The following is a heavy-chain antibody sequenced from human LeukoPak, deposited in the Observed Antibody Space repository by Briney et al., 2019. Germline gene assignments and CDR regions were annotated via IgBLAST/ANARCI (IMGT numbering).Heavy chain of an antibody. CDR2: ISGSGGST. Sequence: GGSLRLSCAASGFTFSSYAMSWVRQAPGKGLEWISAISGSGGSTYYADSVKGRFTISRDNSKNTLYLQMNSLRAEDTAVYYCARRYSGGQLVLLNYFDYWGQGTLVTVSS. D-gene: IGHD6-6*01. CDR3: ARRYSGGQLVLLNYFDY. CDR1: GFTFSSYA. V-gene: IGHV3-23*01. J-gene: IGHJ4*01.